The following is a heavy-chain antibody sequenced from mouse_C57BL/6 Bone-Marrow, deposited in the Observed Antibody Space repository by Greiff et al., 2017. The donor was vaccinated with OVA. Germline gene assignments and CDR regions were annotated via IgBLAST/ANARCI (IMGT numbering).Heavy chain of an antibody. V-gene: IGHV1-61*01. CDR1: GYTFTSYW. Sequence: QVQLQQPGAELVRPGSSVKLSCKASGYTFTSYWMDWVKQRPGQGLEWIGNIYPSDSETHYNQKFKDKATLTVDKSSSTAYMQTSSLTSDDSAVYYCARGRLFFLLMDYWGQGTSVTVSS. J-gene: IGHJ4*01. CDR3: ARGRLFFLLMDY. CDR2: IYPSDSET. D-gene: IGHD6-2*01.